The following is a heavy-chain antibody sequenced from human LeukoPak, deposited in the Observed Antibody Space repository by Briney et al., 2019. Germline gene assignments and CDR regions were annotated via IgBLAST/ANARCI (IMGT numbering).Heavy chain of an antibody. Sequence: SETLSLTCTVSGGSISSYYWSWIRQPPGKGLEWIGYIYYSGSTNYNPSLKSRVTISVDTSKNQFSLKLSSVIAADTAVYYCARTTTWYFDLWGRGTLVTVSS. J-gene: IGHJ2*01. CDR1: GGSISSYY. V-gene: IGHV4-59*01. D-gene: IGHD1-1*01. CDR3: ARTTTWYFDL. CDR2: IYYSGST.